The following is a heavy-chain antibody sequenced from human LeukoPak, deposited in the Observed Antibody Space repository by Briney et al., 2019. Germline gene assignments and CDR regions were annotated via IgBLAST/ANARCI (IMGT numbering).Heavy chain of an antibody. CDR1: GFTFSADW. D-gene: IGHD3-16*01. CDR2: MKQDGREK. J-gene: IGHJ4*02. V-gene: IGHV3-7*01. CDR3: ARDDVGALDY. Sequence: PGGSLRLSCAASGFTFSADWMAWVRQAPGKGLEWVANMKQDGREKHYVDSVKGRFTISRDNARNSLYLQMNSLRAEDSAVYYCARDDVGALDYWGQGTLVTVSS.